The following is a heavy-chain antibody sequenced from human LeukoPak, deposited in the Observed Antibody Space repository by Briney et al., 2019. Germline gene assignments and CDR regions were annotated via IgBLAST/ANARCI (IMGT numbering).Heavy chain of an antibody. V-gene: IGHV3-7*01. D-gene: IGHD2-2*01. Sequence: GSLSLSCAASGFTFSSYEMNWVRRAPGKGLEWVANIKQDGSEKYYVDSVTGRFTISRDNAKNSLYLQMNSLRAEDTAVYYCARDPPVVAFDYWGQGTLVTVSS. CDR3: ARDPPVVAFDY. J-gene: IGHJ4*02. CDR2: IKQDGSEK. CDR1: GFTFSSYE.